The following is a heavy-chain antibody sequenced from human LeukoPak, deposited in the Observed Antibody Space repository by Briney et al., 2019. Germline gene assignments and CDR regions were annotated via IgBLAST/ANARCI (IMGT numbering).Heavy chain of an antibody. Sequence: SETLSLTCTVSGGSISSYYWSWIQQPAGKGLEWIGRIYNTGSANYNPSLKSRVTMSVDTSKNQFSLKLSSVTAADTAVYYCAREGYYGDYELLDPWGQGTLVTVSS. CDR1: GGSISSYY. V-gene: IGHV4-4*07. D-gene: IGHD4-17*01. CDR2: IYNTGSA. CDR3: AREGYYGDYELLDP. J-gene: IGHJ5*02.